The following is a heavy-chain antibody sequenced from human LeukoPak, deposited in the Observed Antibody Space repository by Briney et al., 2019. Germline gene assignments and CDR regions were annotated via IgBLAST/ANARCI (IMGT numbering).Heavy chain of an antibody. J-gene: IGHJ4*02. CDR2: ISSDGGNR. CDR1: GFTFSSYG. V-gene: IGHV3-30*05. Sequence: GGSLRLSCAASGFTFSSYGMHWVRRAPGKALEWVATISSDGGNRYYSDSVKGRFTISRDNSKNTLYLQMNSLRPEGTAVFHCARGRAVTGSTVIDYWGQGTLVTVSS. D-gene: IGHD6-19*01. CDR3: ARGRAVTGSTVIDY.